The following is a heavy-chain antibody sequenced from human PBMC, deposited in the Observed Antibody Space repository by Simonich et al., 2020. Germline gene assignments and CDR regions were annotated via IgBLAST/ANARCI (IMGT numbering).Heavy chain of an antibody. CDR3: ARDLGSSYYFDY. J-gene: IGHJ4*02. V-gene: IGHV3-30*07. Sequence: GGGVVQPGRSLRLSCAASGFTFSSYAMHWVRQAPGKGIEWGAVISYDGSNKYYADSVKGRFTISRDNSKNTLYLQMNSLRAEDTAVYYCARDLGSSYYFDYWGQGTLVTVSS. CDR2: ISYDGSNK. CDR1: GFTFSSYA. D-gene: IGHD6-6*01.